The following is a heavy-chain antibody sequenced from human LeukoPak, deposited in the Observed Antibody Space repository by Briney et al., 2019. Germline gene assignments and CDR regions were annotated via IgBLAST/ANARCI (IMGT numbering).Heavy chain of an antibody. CDR1: GGSIKNGAYY. J-gene: IGHJ4*02. D-gene: IGHD6-6*01. CDR2: IYYSGST. Sequence: SETLSLTCTVSGGSIKNGAYYWSWIRQLPGKGLEWIGYIYYSGSTCYNPSLKSRVTISLDTSENQFSLKLSSVTAADTAVYYCARDGIAARQFDFWGQGTLVTVSS. V-gene: IGHV4-31*03. CDR3: ARDGIAARQFDF.